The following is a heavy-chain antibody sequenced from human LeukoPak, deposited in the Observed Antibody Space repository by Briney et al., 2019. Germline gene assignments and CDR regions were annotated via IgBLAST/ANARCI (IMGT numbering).Heavy chain of an antibody. CDR1: GYTFTGYY. CDR2: INPNSGGT. D-gene: IGHD6-13*01. J-gene: IGHJ4*02. Sequence: ASVKVSCKASGYTFTGYYMHWVRQAPGQGLEWMGWINPNSGGTNYAQKFQGRVTTTRDTSISTAYMELSRLRSDDTAVYYCARDGAYSSSWYGVNWGQGTLVTVSS. CDR3: ARDGAYSSSWYGVN. V-gene: IGHV1-2*02.